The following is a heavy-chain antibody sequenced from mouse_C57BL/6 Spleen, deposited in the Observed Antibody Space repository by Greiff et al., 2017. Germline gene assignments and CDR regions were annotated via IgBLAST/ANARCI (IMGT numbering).Heavy chain of an antibody. J-gene: IGHJ3*01. Sequence: VQLQQPGAELVKPGASVKMSCKASGYTFTSYWITWVKQRPGQGLEWIGDIYPGSGSTNYNEKFKSKATLTVDTSSSTAYMQLSSLTSEDSAVYYCARETLFITPAEAYWGQGTLVTVSA. D-gene: IGHD1-1*01. CDR1: GYTFTSYW. CDR3: ARETLFITPAEAY. CDR2: IYPGSGST. V-gene: IGHV1-55*01.